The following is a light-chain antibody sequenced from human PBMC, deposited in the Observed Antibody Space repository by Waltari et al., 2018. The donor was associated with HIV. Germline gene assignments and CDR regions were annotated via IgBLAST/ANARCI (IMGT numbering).Light chain of an antibody. V-gene: IGKV1-9*01. CDR2: AAS. CDR3: QQLNSYPFT. CDR1: QGIISY. J-gene: IGKJ3*01. Sequence: DIQLTQSPSFLSASVGDRVTITCRASQGIISYLAWYQKKLGKAPKLLIYAASTLQSGVPSRFSGSGSGTEFTLTISSLQPEDVATYYCQQLNSYPFTFGPGTKVDFK.